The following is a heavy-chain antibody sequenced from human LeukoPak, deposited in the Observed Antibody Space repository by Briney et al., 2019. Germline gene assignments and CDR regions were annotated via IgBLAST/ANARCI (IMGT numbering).Heavy chain of an antibody. D-gene: IGHD4-11*01. CDR1: GGSISSYY. J-gene: IGHJ5*02. V-gene: IGHV4-59*08. Sequence: PSETLSLTCTVSGGSISSYYWSWIRRPPGKGLEWIGYIYYSGSTNYNPSLKSRVTISVDTSKNQFSLKLSSVTAADTAVYYCARSTTVTTWGVWFDPWGQGTLVTVSS. CDR3: ARSTTVTTWGVWFDP. CDR2: IYYSGST.